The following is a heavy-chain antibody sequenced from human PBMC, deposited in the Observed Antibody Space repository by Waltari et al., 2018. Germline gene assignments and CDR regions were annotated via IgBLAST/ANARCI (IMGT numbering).Heavy chain of an antibody. CDR3: ARVEQQLVGYFDL. D-gene: IGHD6-13*01. CDR1: GYTFTGYY. V-gene: IGHV1-2*06. J-gene: IGHJ2*01. Sequence: QVQLVQSGAEVKKPGASVKVSCKASGYTFTGYYMHWVRQAPGQGLEWMGRINPNSGGTNYAQKFQGRVTITADKSTSTAYMELSSLRSEDTAVYYCARVEQQLVGYFDLWGRGTLVTVSS. CDR2: INPNSGGT.